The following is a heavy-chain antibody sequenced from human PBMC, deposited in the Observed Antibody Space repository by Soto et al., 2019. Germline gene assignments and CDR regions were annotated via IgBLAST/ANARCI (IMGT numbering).Heavy chain of an antibody. CDR2: ISGSGGST. Sequence: GGSLSLSCAASGFTFSSYAMSWVRQAPGKGLEWVSAISGSGGSTYYADSVKGRFTISRDNSKNTLYLQMNSLRAEDTAVYYCAKMAQYCSGGSCYLGWTGGAFDIWGQGTMVTVSS. D-gene: IGHD2-15*01. CDR3: AKMAQYCSGGSCYLGWTGGAFDI. CDR1: GFTFSSYA. J-gene: IGHJ3*02. V-gene: IGHV3-23*01.